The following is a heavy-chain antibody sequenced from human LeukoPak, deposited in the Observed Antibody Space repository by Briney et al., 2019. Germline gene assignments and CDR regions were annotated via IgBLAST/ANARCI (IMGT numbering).Heavy chain of an antibody. J-gene: IGHJ4*02. CDR3: ARVAGGSSPYYFDY. Sequence: GGSPRLSCAASGFTFSSYWMHWVRQVPGKGLVWVSRINSDGSSTSYADSVKGRFTISRDNAKNTLYLQMNSLRAEDTAVYYCARVAGGSSPYYFDYWGRGTLVTVSS. CDR2: INSDGSST. D-gene: IGHD6-13*01. V-gene: IGHV3-74*01. CDR1: GFTFSSYW.